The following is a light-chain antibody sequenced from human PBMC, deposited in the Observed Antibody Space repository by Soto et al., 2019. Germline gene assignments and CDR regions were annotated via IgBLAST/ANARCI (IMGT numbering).Light chain of an antibody. J-gene: IGKJ2*01. CDR1: ESVRSSN. V-gene: IGKV3-20*01. CDR3: QQYGSPYT. Sequence: EIVLTQSPGTLSLSPGERATLSCRASESVRSSNLAWYQHKPGQAPRLLIYGTSSRATGIPDRFSASGSGTDFTLTISRLEPEDFALYYCQQYGSPYTFGQGTKLEIK. CDR2: GTS.